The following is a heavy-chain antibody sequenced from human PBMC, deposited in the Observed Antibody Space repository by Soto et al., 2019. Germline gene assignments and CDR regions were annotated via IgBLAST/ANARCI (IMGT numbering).Heavy chain of an antibody. Sequence: SETLSLTCIVSGVSVRSYTWSWVRQPANKGLEWIGRVFSSVSATYNPSLKSRVSISMDTPENRISLKLDSVTAADAGVYFCARDGMTTGDTWGPGTLVTSPQ. V-gene: IGHV4-4*07. CDR3: ARDGMTTGDT. D-gene: IGHD2-21*02. J-gene: IGHJ4*02. CDR2: VFSSVSA. CDR1: GVSVRSYT.